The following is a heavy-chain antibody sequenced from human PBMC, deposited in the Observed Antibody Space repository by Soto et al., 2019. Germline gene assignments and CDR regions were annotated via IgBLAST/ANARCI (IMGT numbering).Heavy chain of an antibody. J-gene: IGHJ4*02. CDR3: ARGPEWLVRWD. Sequence: SETLSLTCAVYGGSFSGYYWSWIHQPPGKGLEWIGEINHSGSTNYNPSLKSRVTISVDTSKNQFSLKLSSVTAADTAVYYCARGPEWLVRWDWGQGTLVTVSS. D-gene: IGHD6-19*01. V-gene: IGHV4-34*01. CDR2: INHSGST. CDR1: GGSFSGYY.